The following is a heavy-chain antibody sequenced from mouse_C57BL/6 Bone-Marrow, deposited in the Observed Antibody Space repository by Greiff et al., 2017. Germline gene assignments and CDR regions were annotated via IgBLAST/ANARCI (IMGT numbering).Heavy chain of an antibody. Sequence: DVMLVESGGGLVQPGGSLSLSCAASGFTFTDYYMSWVRQPPGKALEWLGFIRNKANGYTTEYSASVKGRFTISRDNSQSILYLQMNALRAEDSATYYCARGNYDYDGDAMDYWGQGTSVTVSS. CDR3: ARGNYDYDGDAMDY. CDR1: GFTFTDYY. CDR2: IRNKANGYTT. V-gene: IGHV7-3*01. J-gene: IGHJ4*01. D-gene: IGHD2-4*01.